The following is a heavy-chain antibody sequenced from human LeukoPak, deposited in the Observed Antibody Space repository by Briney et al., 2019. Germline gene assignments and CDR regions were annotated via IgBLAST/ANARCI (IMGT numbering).Heavy chain of an antibody. V-gene: IGHV1-2*02. J-gene: IGHJ5*02. Sequence: ASVKVFCKTSGYSFTDYYMHWVRQAPGQGLEWMGWINPNNGGTSSAQKFQGRVTMTRDTSITTVYMEVSWLTSDDTAIYYCARADRLDGGPYLIGPWGQGTLVTVSS. CDR3: ARADRLDGGPYLIGP. D-gene: IGHD2-21*01. CDR2: INPNNGGT. CDR1: GYSFTDYY.